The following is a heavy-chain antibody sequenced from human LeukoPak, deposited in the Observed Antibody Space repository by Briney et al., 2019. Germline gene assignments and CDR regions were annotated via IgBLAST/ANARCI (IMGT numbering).Heavy chain of an antibody. CDR2: IGGRDGST. D-gene: IGHD6-13*01. Sequence: SGGSLRLSCAASGFTFSSYGMSWVRQAPGKGLEWVSAIGGRDGSTYYADSVKGRFTISRDNSKNTLYLQMNSLRAEDTAVYYCAREDSSSWPYYFDYWGQGTLVTVSS. V-gene: IGHV3-23*01. J-gene: IGHJ4*02. CDR3: AREDSSSWPYYFDY. CDR1: GFTFSSYG.